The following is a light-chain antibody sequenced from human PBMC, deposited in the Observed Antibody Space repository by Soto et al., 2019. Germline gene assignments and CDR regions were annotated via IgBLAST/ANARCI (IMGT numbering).Light chain of an antibody. V-gene: IGKV3-20*01. CDR1: QNVYINS. J-gene: IGKJ3*01. CDR3: QQYGDSPLT. CDR2: GAS. Sequence: EVVLTQSPGTLSLSPGERATLSCRASQNVYINSLAWYQQKPGQPPRLLIYGASTRAAAIPDRFSGSGSGADFALSIDGLELEDFAIYYCQQYGDSPLTFGPGTRVD.